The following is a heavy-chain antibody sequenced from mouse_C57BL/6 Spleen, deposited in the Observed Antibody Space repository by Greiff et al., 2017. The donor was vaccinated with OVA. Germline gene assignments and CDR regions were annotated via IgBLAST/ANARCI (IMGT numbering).Heavy chain of an antibody. CDR3: ARDEEKISRYFDD. V-gene: IGHV5-4*01. Sequence: EVQLVESGAGLVKPGGSLKLSCAASGFTFSSYAMSWVRQTPEKRLEWIATISDGGSYTYYPDNVKGRFTISRDNAKNNLYLQMSHLKSEDTAMYYCARDEEKISRYFDDWGKGTTVTVSS. J-gene: IGHJ1*03. CDR1: GFTFSSYA. CDR2: ISDGGSYT.